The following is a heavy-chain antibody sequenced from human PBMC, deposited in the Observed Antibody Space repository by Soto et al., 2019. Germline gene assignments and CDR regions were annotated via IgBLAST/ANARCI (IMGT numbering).Heavy chain of an antibody. J-gene: IGHJ4*02. CDR2: IYSGGST. CDR1: GFTVSTKY. CDR3: ARDPGAADY. D-gene: IGHD7-27*01. V-gene: IGHV3-66*01. Sequence: EVQLVESGGGLVQPGGSLRLSCAASGFTVSTKYMSWVRQAPGKGLEWVSVIYSGGSTFYADSVRGRFTISRDNSKNRVNLQRNGLRAEDTVVYYCARDPGAADYGGQGTLVTVSS.